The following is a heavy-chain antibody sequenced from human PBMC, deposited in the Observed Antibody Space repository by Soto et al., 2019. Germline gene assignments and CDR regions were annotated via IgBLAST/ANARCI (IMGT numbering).Heavy chain of an antibody. J-gene: IGHJ4*02. V-gene: IGHV4-59*01. CDR2: VYYTGTT. Sequence: QVQLQESGPGLLKPSETLSLTCTVSGGSISSYFYIWVRQPPGKGLEWIGSVYYTGTTDYNPSLKSRVTISVDTSKTQFSLNLRFVTAADTAVYYCARDLAAVPRAFDYWGRGTLVTVSS. CDR1: GGSISSYF. CDR3: ARDLAAVPRAFDY. D-gene: IGHD6-13*01.